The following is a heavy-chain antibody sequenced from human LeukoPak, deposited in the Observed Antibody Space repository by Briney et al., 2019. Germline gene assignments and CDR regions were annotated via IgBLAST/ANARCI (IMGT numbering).Heavy chain of an antibody. J-gene: IGHJ5*02. CDR3: AKGNYYDSSAYNWFDP. D-gene: IGHD3-22*01. Sequence: GGSLRLTCAASGFTFSSYSMSWVRQAPGKGLEWVANIKQDGSEKYYVDSVKGRFTISRDNAKNSLYLQMNSLRAEDTAVYYCAKGNYYDSSAYNWFDPWGQGTLVTVSS. V-gene: IGHV3-7*01. CDR2: IKQDGSEK. CDR1: GFTFSSYS.